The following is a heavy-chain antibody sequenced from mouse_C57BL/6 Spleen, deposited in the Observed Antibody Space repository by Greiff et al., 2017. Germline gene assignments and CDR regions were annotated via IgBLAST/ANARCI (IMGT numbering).Heavy chain of an antibody. Sequence: QVQLQQSGPELVKPGASVKISCKASGYSFTSYYIHWVKQRPGQGLEWIGRIYPGSGNTKYNEKFKGKATLTADTSSSTAYMQLSILTSEDSAVYYGARGDSNFVVVRCWGKDTTLTVSS. J-gene: IGHJ2*01. V-gene: IGHV1-66*01. D-gene: IGHD2-5*01. CDR1: GYSFTSYY. CDR3: ARGDSNFVVVRC. CDR2: IYPGSGNT.